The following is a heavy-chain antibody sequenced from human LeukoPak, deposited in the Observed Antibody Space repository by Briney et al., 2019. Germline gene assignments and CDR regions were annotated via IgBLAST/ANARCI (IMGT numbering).Heavy chain of an antibody. CDR2: ISSSSRHT. CDR1: GFTFSYYT. Sequence: PGGSLRLSCVASGFTFSYYTMNWVRQAPGKGLQWVSSISSSSRHTYYAESVKGRFNISRDNAKNMVYLQMNSLRTEDTAVYYCASFRGTDNWGRGTMVTVSS. V-gene: IGHV3-21*01. J-gene: IGHJ3*01. CDR3: ASFRGTDN. D-gene: IGHD2-15*01.